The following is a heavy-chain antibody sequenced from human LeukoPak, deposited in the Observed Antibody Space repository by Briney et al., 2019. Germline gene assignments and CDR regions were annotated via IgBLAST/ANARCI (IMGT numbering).Heavy chain of an antibody. CDR3: ARESGYSGRSFDY. CDR1: GFTFDSYA. Sequence: PGRSLRLSCAASGFTFDSYAMHWDRQAPGKGLDWVALIWHDGSNKYYGDSVKGRFTISRDNSNNTLYLQMNSLRAEDTAVYYCARESGYSGRSFDYWGQGTLVTVSS. V-gene: IGHV3-33*01. D-gene: IGHD5-12*01. J-gene: IGHJ4*02. CDR2: IWHDGSNK.